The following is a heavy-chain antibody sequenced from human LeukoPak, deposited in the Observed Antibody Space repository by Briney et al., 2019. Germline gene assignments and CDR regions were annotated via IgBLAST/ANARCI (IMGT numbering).Heavy chain of an antibody. D-gene: IGHD6-19*01. J-gene: IGHJ3*02. Sequence: KPSETLSLTCTVSGGSISSYYWSWIRQPPGKGLEWIGYIYYSGSTSYNPSLKSRVTISVDTSKNQFSLKLSSVTAADTAVYYCARDSSGWPRGAFDIWGQGTMVTVSS. CDR1: GGSISSYY. V-gene: IGHV4-59*01. CDR3: ARDSSGWPRGAFDI. CDR2: IYYSGST.